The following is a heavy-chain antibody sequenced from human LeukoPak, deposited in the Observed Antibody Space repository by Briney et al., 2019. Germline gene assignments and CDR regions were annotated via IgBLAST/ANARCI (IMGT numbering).Heavy chain of an antibody. D-gene: IGHD6-19*01. J-gene: IGHJ4*02. V-gene: IGHV4-59*01. Sequence: SETLSLTCTVSGGSISSYYWSWIRQPPGKGLEWIGYIYYSGSTNYNPSLKSRVTISVDTSKNQFSLKLSSVTAADTAVYYCATDPYSSGWYHYWGQGTLVTVSS. CDR1: GGSISSYY. CDR2: IYYSGST. CDR3: ATDPYSSGWYHY.